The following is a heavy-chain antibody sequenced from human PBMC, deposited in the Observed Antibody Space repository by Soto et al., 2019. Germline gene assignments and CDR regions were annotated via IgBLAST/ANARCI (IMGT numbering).Heavy chain of an antibody. J-gene: IGHJ4*02. D-gene: IGHD5-12*01. V-gene: IGHV3-23*01. Sequence: EVQLLESGGGLVQPGGSLRLSCAASGFSFSSYAMVWVRQAPGKGLEWVSVISARGGSSYFADSVKGRFTMSRDNSKNVLLLEMNSLRAEDTAIYFCAKGSIEYSASVDNWGQGTLVLVSS. CDR3: AKGSIEYSASVDN. CDR1: GFSFSSYA. CDR2: ISARGGSS.